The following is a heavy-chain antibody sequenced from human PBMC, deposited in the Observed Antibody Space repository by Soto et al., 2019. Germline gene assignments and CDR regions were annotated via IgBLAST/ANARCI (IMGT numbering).Heavy chain of an antibody. J-gene: IGHJ3*01. CDR1: GGTFSSYT. Sequence: QVQLVQSGAAVKKPGSSVKVSCKASGGTFSSYTISWVRQAPGQGLEWMGRLIPILGITNYAQKFRDRITIAADKSTSTAYMELSSLRSEDTAVYYCAEGDLLVRGMMRLWGQGTVVTVSS. CDR3: AEGDLLVRGMMRL. V-gene: IGHV1-69*02. D-gene: IGHD3-10*01. CDR2: LIPILGIT.